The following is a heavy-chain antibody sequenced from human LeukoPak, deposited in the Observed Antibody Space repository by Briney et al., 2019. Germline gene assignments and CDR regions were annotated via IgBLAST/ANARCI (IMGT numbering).Heavy chain of an antibody. CDR2: ISNSGGTI. D-gene: IGHD7-27*01. CDR1: GFTFSVYS. CDR3: TRDGDGNFDY. V-gene: IGHV3-48*04. J-gene: IGHJ4*02. Sequence: GGSLRLSCAASGFTFSVYSMNWVRLTPGKGLEWVSYISNSGGTIYYADSVKGRFSISRDNAKNSVFLIMNSLRAEDTAVYYCTRDGDGNFDYWGQGTLVTVSS.